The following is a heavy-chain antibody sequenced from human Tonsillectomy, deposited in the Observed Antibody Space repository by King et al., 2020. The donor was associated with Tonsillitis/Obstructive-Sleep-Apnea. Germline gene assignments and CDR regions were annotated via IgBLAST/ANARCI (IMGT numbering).Heavy chain of an antibody. D-gene: IGHD3-9*01. V-gene: IGHV3-23*04. J-gene: IGHJ4*02. Sequence: VKLVQSGGGLVQPGGSLRLSCAASGFTFSSYAMSWVRQAPGKGLEWVSAISGSGGSTYYADSVKGRFTISRDNSKNTLYLQMNSLRAEDTAVYYCAKDPYYDILTGYSQGYWGQGTLVTVSS. CDR3: AKDPYYDILTGYSQGY. CDR2: ISGSGGST. CDR1: GFTFSSYA.